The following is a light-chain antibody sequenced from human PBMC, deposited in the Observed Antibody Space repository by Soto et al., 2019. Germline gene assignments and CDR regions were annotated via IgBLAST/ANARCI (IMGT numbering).Light chain of an antibody. Sequence: IVLTQSPATLSLSPGEGATLSCRASQSVRNYLAWYQQKLGQPPRLLIYNASNRATGIPARFSGSGSGTDFTLTISSLEPEDFAVDYCQQRSSWPLTFGQGTRLEIK. CDR1: QSVRNY. J-gene: IGKJ5*01. CDR2: NAS. V-gene: IGKV3-11*01. CDR3: QQRSSWPLT.